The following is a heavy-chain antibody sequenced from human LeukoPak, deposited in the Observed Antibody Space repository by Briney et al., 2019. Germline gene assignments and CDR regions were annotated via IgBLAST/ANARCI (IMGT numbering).Heavy chain of an antibody. J-gene: IGHJ4*02. V-gene: IGHV3-48*03. CDR1: GFTFSSYE. CDR2: ISSSGGTI. CDR3: ARARKAYYFDY. Sequence: GGSLRLSCAASGFTFSSYEMNWVRQAPGKGLEWVSYISSSGGTIYYADSVKGRFTISRDNAKNSLYLQMNSLRAEDTAVYYCARARKAYYFDYWGQGTLVTVSS.